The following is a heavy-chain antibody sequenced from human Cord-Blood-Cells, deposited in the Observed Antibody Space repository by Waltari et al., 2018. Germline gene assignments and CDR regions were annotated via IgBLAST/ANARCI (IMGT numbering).Heavy chain of an antibody. D-gene: IGHD6-19*01. J-gene: IGHJ6*03. CDR3: ARDPSASSGWYDYMDV. CDR1: GYTFTGYY. V-gene: IGHV1-2*02. Sequence: QVQLVQSGAEVKKPGASVKVSCKASGYTFTGYYMHWVRQAPGQGLEWMGWINPNRGGTNYAQKFQGRVTMTRDTSISTAYMELSRLRSDDTAVYYCARDPSASSGWYDYMDVWGKGTTVTVSS. CDR2: INPNRGGT.